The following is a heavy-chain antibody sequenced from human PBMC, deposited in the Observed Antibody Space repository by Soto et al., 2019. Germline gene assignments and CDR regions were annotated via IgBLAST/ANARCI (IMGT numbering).Heavy chain of an antibody. J-gene: IGHJ5*02. CDR2: IRSKAYGGTT. CDR1: GFTFGDYA. CDR3: TRAAAVPVGFGHWFDP. D-gene: IGHD2-2*01. Sequence: PGGSLRLSCTASGFTFGDYAMSWFRQAPGKGLEWVGFIRSKAYGGTTEYAASVKGRFTISRDDSKSIAYLQMNSLKTEDTAVYYCTRAAAVPVGFGHWFDPWGHGTLVTVSS. V-gene: IGHV3-49*03.